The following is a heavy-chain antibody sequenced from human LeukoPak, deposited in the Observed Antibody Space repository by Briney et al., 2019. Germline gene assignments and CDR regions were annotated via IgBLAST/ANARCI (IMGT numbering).Heavy chain of an antibody. V-gene: IGHV3-30*18. J-gene: IGHJ4*02. D-gene: IGHD3-16*01. CDR1: GFTFSSYA. CDR2: ISYDGSNK. Sequence: GGSLRLACAASGFTFSSYAMSWVRQAPGKGLEWVAVISYDGSNKYYADSVKGRFTISRDNSKNTLYLQMNSLRAEDTAVYYCANSYDYVWGSYAVDYWGQGALVTVSS. CDR3: ANSYDYVWGSYAVDY.